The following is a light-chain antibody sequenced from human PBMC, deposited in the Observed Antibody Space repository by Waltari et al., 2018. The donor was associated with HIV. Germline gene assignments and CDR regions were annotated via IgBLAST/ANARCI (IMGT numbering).Light chain of an antibody. J-gene: IGKJ4*01. CDR2: DAS. V-gene: IGKV1-33*01. CDR1: QDISNY. CDR3: QQYDYLPNLT. Sequence: DIQMTQSPSSLSASVGDRVTITCQASQDISNYLNWYQQKPGKAPKLLIYDASTLETGLPSIISASGSGTHFTFTISSLQPEDIATYYCQQYDYLPNLTFGGGTKVEIK.